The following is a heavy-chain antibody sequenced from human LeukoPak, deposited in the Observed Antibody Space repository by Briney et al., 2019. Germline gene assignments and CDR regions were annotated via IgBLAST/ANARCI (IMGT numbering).Heavy chain of an antibody. V-gene: IGHV3-30*04. CDR2: ISYDGSNK. J-gene: IGHJ3*02. Sequence: PGGSLRLSCAASGFTFSSYAMHWVRQAPGKGLEWVAVISYDGSNKYYADSVKGRFTISRDNSKNTLYLQMNSLRAEDTAVYYCAKAFGLAAANAFDIWGQGTMVTVSS. CDR3: AKAFGLAAANAFDI. D-gene: IGHD6-13*01. CDR1: GFTFSSYA.